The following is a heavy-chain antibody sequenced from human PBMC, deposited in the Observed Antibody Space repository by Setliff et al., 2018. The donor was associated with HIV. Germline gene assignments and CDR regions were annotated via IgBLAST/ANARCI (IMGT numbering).Heavy chain of an antibody. J-gene: IGHJ3*01. D-gene: IGHD4-17*01. CDR3: ARVQMAYAAFDV. V-gene: IGHV4-39*07. Sequence: PSETLSLTCTVSGGSISSSSYYWDWIRQPPGKSLEWVGSIFYTGSTNYRPSLESRVIVSLDTSKNQFSLKLSSVTAADTAVYYCARVQMAYAAFDVWGQGTMVTV. CDR2: IFYTGST. CDR1: GGSISSSSYY.